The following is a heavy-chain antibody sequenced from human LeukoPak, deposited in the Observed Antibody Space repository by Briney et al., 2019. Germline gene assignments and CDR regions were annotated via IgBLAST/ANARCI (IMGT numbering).Heavy chain of an antibody. CDR2: INPNSGGT. J-gene: IGHJ4*02. CDR1: GYNFSGCY. CDR3: ARERAVQGYCSGGRCYINDY. D-gene: IGHD2-15*01. Sequence: GASVKVSCKASGYNFSGCYMHWVRQAPGQGLEWMGRINPNSGGTNYAQKFQGRVTMTRDTSISTAYMELTRLTSDDTAVYYCARERAVQGYCSGGRCYINDYWGQGTLVTVSS. V-gene: IGHV1-2*06.